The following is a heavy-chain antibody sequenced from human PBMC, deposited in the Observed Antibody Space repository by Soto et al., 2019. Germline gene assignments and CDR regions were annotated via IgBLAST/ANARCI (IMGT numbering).Heavy chain of an antibody. J-gene: IGHJ6*02. V-gene: IGHV3-53*01. CDR3: ARVGTEHGMDV. D-gene: IGHD1-26*01. Sequence: GGSLRLSCAASGLTVSSNYMSWVRQAPGKGLEWVSVIYSGGSTYYADSVKGRFTISRDNSKNTLYLQMNSLRAEDTAVYYCARVGTEHGMDVWGQGTTVTVSS. CDR2: IYSGGST. CDR1: GLTVSSNY.